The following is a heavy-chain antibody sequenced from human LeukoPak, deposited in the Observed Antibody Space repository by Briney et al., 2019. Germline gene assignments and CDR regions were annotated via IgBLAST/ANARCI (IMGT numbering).Heavy chain of an antibody. V-gene: IGHV3-9*03. J-gene: IGHJ4*02. CDR2: ISWNSGSI. D-gene: IGHD4-17*01. CDR3: AKSKTVTTEFDH. Sequence: AGGSLRLSCAASGFTFDDYAMHWVRQAPGKGLEWVSGISWNSGSIGYADSVKGRFTISRDNAKNSLYLQMNSLRAEDMALYYCAKSKTVTTEFDHWGQGTLVTVSS. CDR1: GFTFDDYA.